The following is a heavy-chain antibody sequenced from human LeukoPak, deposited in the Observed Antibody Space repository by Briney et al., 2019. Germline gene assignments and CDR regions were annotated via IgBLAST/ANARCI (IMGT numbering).Heavy chain of an antibody. CDR1: GGSISTGSYY. V-gene: IGHV4-31*03. CDR2: IYSSGST. J-gene: IGHJ5*02. Sequence: SETLSLTCTVSGGSISTGSYYWRWIRQHPGKGLEWIGYIYSSGSTYYNPSLKSRFTISVDTSKNQFSLKLSSLTAADTAVYYCARDDKGGWFDPWGQGTLVTVSS. D-gene: IGHD3-16*01. CDR3: ARDDKGGWFDP.